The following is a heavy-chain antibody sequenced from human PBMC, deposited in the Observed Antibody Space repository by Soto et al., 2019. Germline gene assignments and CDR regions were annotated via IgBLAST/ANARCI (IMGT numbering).Heavy chain of an antibody. CDR3: ASYRDYDSSGYYYVDNWFDP. J-gene: IGHJ5*02. Sequence: SETLSLTCAVSGGSIGSSNGWSWVHQPPGKGLEWIGEIYHSGSTNYNPSLKSRVTISVDKSKNQFSLKLSSVTAADTAVYYCASYRDYDSSGYYYVDNWFDPWGQGTLVTVSS. D-gene: IGHD3-22*01. CDR1: GGSIGSSNG. CDR2: IYHSGST. V-gene: IGHV4-4*02.